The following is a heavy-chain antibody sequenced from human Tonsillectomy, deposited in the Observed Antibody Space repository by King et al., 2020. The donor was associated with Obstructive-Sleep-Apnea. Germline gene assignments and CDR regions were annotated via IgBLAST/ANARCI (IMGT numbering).Heavy chain of an antibody. CDR2: INHSGSP. V-gene: IGHV4-34*01. D-gene: IGHD3-22*01. CDR1: GGPFSGYY. CDR3: AGTYYYDTSYAFDL. J-gene: IGHJ3*01. Sequence: VQLQQWGAGLLKSSETLSLTCAVYGGPFSGYYWSWIRQPPGKGLEWIGEINHSGSPNYSPSLKSPVTISVDTSKNQFSLRLSSVTAADTALYYCAGTYYYDTSYAFDLWGQGTMVTVSS.